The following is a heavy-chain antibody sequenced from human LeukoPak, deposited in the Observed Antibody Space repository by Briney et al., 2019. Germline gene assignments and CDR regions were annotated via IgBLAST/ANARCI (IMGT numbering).Heavy chain of an antibody. CDR2: ISGDGGST. CDR3: AKDPRANYYGSGSYYLLDY. Sequence: GGSLRLSCAASGFTFDDYAMHWVRQAPGKGLEWVSLISGDGGSTYYADSVKGRFTISRDNSKNSLYLQMNSLRTEDTALYYCAKDPRANYYGSGSYYLLDYWGQGTLVTVSS. V-gene: IGHV3-43*02. D-gene: IGHD3-10*01. J-gene: IGHJ4*02. CDR1: GFTFDDYA.